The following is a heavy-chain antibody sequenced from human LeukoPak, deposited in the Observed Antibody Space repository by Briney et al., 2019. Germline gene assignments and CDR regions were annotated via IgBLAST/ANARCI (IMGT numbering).Heavy chain of an antibody. Sequence: PGGSLRLSCAASGFTFDDYAMHWVRQAPGKGLEWVSGISWNSGSIGYADSVKGRFTISRDNAKNSLYLQMNSLRAEDTALYYCAKDWEAYQLHAFDIWGQGTMVTVSS. V-gene: IGHV3-9*01. CDR1: GFTFDDYA. D-gene: IGHD2-2*01. CDR3: AKDWEAYQLHAFDI. J-gene: IGHJ3*02. CDR2: ISWNSGSI.